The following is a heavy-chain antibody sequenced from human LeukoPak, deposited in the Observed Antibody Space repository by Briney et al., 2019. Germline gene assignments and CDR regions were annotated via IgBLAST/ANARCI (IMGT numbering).Heavy chain of an antibody. CDR2: IYTSGST. CDR3: ARLQSYYYYMDV. V-gene: IGHV4-4*09. CDR1: GGSISSYY. Sequence: SETLSLTCTVSGGSISSYYWSWIRQPPGKGLEWVGYIYTSGSTNYNPSLKSRVTISVDTSKNQFSLKLSSVTAADTAVYYCARLQSYYYYMDVWGKGTTATVSS. D-gene: IGHD4-11*01. J-gene: IGHJ6*03.